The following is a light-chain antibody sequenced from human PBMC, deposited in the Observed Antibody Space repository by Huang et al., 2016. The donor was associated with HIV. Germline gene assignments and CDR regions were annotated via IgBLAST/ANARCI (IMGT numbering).Light chain of an antibody. CDR2: GSS. V-gene: IGKV3-20*01. CDR1: QNVTNDY. J-gene: IGKJ1*01. Sequence: EIVLTQSPDTLSLAPGERGALSCRASQNVTNDYLAWYQQKSVQAPSLLIYGSSGRATGVPVRFGGSGSGAEFIITIDRLEPEDFASYYCQQYSTLPWTFGPGTKLEVK. CDR3: QQYSTLPWT.